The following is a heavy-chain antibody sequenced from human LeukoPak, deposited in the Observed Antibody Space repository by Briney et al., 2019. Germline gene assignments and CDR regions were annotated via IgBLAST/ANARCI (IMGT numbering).Heavy chain of an antibody. CDR2: IKGDESAR. CDR1: GFTSSTYW. D-gene: IGHD1-26*01. V-gene: IGHV3-7*01. CDR3: ARDVVGSLDY. J-gene: IGHJ4*02. Sequence: PGGPLRLSCAASGFTSSTYWVAWARQAPGKGLEWVANIKGDESARHQADSVKGRFIISRDNTQNSVYLQMNSLRGEDTAIYYCARDVVGSLDYWGQGTLVTVSS.